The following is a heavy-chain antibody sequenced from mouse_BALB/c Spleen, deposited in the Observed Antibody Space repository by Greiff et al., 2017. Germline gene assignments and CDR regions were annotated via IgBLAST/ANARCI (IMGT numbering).Heavy chain of an antibody. Sequence: EVKLMESGGGLVKPGGSLKLSCAASGFTFSSYAMSWVRQTPEKRLEWVASISSGGSTYYPDSVKGRFTISRDNARNILYLQMSSLRSEDTAMYYCARGYGNYPFAYWGQGTLVTVSA. CDR3: ARGYGNYPFAY. J-gene: IGHJ3*01. D-gene: IGHD2-10*02. CDR2: ISSGGST. CDR1: GFTFSSYA. V-gene: IGHV5-6-5*01.